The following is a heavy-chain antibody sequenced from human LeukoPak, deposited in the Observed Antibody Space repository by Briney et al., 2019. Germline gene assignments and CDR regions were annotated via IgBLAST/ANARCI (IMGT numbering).Heavy chain of an antibody. CDR2: ISVYDHNT. V-gene: IGHV1-18*01. Sequence: ASVKVSCKASGYTFPTSGISWVRQAPGQGLEWMGWISVYDHNTNYAQKFQGRVTMTRNTSISTAYMELSSLRSEDTAVYYCARGLTGAFDIWGQGTMVTVSS. J-gene: IGHJ3*02. CDR1: GYTFPTSG. CDR3: ARGLTGAFDI. D-gene: IGHD4-11*01.